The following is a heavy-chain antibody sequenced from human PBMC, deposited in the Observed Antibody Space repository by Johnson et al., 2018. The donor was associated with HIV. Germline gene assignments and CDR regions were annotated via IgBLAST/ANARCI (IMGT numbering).Heavy chain of an antibody. V-gene: IGHV3-7*02. CDR1: GFTFSDYW. D-gene: IGHD2-8*01. Sequence: VQLVESGGGVVQPGRSLRLSCTASGFTFSDYWMKWVRQAPGKGLEWVAKIKQDGSETYYVDSVKGRFTISRDNAKNLLFLQMNSLRAEDTAVYYCARGYCTYGVCYTKVDGFDIWGQGTMVTVSS. CDR3: ARGYCTYGVCYTKVDGFDI. CDR2: IKQDGSET. J-gene: IGHJ3*02.